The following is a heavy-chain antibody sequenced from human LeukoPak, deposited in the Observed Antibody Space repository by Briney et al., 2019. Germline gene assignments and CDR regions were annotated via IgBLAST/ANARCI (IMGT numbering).Heavy chain of an antibody. CDR2: VYYSGST. J-gene: IGHJ4*02. CDR3: ARGSGSYPCFDY. D-gene: IGHD1-26*01. V-gene: IGHV4-59*11. CDR1: GGSISSHY. Sequence: SETLSLTCTVSGGSISSHYWSWIRQPPGKGLEWIGYVYYSGSTNYSPSLKSRVTMSIDTSKNQFSLKLSSVTAADTAVYYCARGSGSYPCFDYWGQGTLVTVSS.